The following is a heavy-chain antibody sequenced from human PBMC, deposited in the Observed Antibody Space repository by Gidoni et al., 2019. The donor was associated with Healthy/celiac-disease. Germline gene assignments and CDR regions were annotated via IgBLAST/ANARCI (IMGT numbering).Heavy chain of an antibody. CDR1: GSSISSYY. CDR2: IYYSGST. CDR3: ARDKGVGRFLDPGDYYYGMDV. Sequence: QVQLQESGPGLVKPSETLSLTCTVSGSSISSYYWTWIRQPPGKGLEWIGYIYYSGSTNYNPSLKSRVTISVDTSKNQFSLKLSSVTAADTAVYYCARDKGVGRFLDPGDYYYGMDVWGQGTTVTVSS. J-gene: IGHJ6*02. V-gene: IGHV4-59*01. D-gene: IGHD3-3*01.